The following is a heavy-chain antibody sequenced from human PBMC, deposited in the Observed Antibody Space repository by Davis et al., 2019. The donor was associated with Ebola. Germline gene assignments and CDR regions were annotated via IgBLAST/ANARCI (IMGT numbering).Heavy chain of an antibody. CDR2: IWVDGSKK. J-gene: IGHJ6*04. V-gene: IGHV3-33*01. CDR1: GFNFSSYG. D-gene: IGHD3-10*01. Sequence: GGSLRLSCAASGFNFSSYGMHWVRLAPGKGLEWVAVIWVDGSKKYYADSVKGRFTISRDNSKKTLFLQMNSLRVEDSAVYYCARPIYDSGTYYGETSYYYGMDVWGKGTTVTVSS. CDR3: ARPIYDSGTYYGETSYYYGMDV.